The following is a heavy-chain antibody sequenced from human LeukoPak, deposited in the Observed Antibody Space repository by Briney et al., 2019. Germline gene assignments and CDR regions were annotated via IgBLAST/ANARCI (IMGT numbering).Heavy chain of an antibody. D-gene: IGHD3-9*01. CDR2: IWYDGSNK. Sequence: GRSLRLFCAASGFTFSSYGMHWVRQAPGKGLEWVAVIWYDGSNKYYADSVKGRFTISRDNSKNTLYLQMNSLRAEDTAVYYCARAPLRYFDWLLVYWGQGTLVTVSS. CDR3: ARAPLRYFDWLLVY. J-gene: IGHJ4*02. CDR1: GFTFSSYG. V-gene: IGHV3-33*01.